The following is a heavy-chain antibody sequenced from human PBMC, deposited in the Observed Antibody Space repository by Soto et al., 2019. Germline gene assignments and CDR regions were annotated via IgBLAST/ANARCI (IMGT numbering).Heavy chain of an antibody. V-gene: IGHV3-21*01. CDR2: ISSSSSYI. CDR3: ASDIVVVPAAIEY. J-gene: IGHJ4*02. CDR1: GFTFSSYA. D-gene: IGHD2-2*01. Sequence: GGSLRLSCAASGFTFSSYAMSWVRQAPGKGLEWVSAISSSSSYIYYADSVKGRFTISRDNAKNSLYLQMNSLRAEDTAVYYCASDIVVVPAAIEYWGQGTLVTVSS.